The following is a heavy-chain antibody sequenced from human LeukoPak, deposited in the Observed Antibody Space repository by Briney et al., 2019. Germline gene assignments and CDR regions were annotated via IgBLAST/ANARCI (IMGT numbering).Heavy chain of an antibody. CDR3: GREGATVVAQSDS. V-gene: IGHV3-74*01. Sequence: GGSLRLSCAASGFTFSSYWMQWVRQAPGKGLVWVSRIGRDGGCTSYADSVKGRFTISRDNSKNTLYLHMASLRAEDTAVYFCGREGATVVAQSDSWGQETLVSVSS. CDR2: IGRDGGCT. CDR1: GFTFSSYW. D-gene: IGHD4-23*01. J-gene: IGHJ4*02.